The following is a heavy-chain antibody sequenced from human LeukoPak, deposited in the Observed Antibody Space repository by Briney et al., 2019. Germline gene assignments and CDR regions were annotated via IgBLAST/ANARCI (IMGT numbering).Heavy chain of an antibody. V-gene: IGHV3-48*03. CDR3: ARSDYDSSGYGHFDY. CDR2: ISSSGSTI. Sequence: PGGSLRLSRAASGFTFSSYEMNWVRQAPGKGLEWVSYISSSGSTIYYADSVKGRFTISRDNAKNSLYLQMNSLRAEDTAVYYCARSDYDSSGYGHFDYWGQGTLVTVSS. J-gene: IGHJ4*02. CDR1: GFTFSSYE. D-gene: IGHD3-22*01.